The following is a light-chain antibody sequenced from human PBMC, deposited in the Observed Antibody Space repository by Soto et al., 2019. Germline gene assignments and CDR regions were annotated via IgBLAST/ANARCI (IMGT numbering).Light chain of an antibody. Sequence: AIHLTQSPSSLSASEGDRVTITCRASQGISSALAWYQQKPGKPPKLLIYDASNLQSGVPSRFSGSGSGTDFTLVISSLQPEDFATYYCQQFNRYPPCTFGQGTKLEIK. CDR3: QQFNRYPPCT. CDR1: QGISSA. V-gene: IGKV1-13*02. CDR2: DAS. J-gene: IGKJ2*01.